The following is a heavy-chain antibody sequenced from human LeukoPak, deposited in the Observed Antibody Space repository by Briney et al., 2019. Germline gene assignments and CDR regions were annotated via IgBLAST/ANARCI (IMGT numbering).Heavy chain of an antibody. CDR3: ATFTWDSRAYYYYGMDV. Sequence: GGSLRLSYAASGFTLSSYAMSWVRQAPGKGLEWVSGISGSGVATFYADSVKGRFTISRDNSKNTLYLQMDSLRAEDTAVYYCATFTWDSRAYYYYGMDVWGKGTTVTVSS. D-gene: IGHD1-26*01. V-gene: IGHV3-23*01. CDR2: ISGSGVAT. CDR1: GFTLSSYA. J-gene: IGHJ6*04.